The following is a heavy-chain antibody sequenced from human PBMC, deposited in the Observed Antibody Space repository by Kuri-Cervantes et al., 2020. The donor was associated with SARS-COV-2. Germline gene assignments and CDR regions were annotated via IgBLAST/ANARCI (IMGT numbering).Heavy chain of an antibody. Sequence: SETLSLTCTVSGYSISSGYYWGWIRQPPGKGLGWIGKIYYSGTTYYNPSLKSRVTISVGTSKNQFSLRLRSVTAADTAVYYCARVAESNYFGWYYYYMDVWGEGTTVTVSS. CDR1: GYSISSGYY. CDR2: IYYSGTT. V-gene: IGHV4-38-2*02. J-gene: IGHJ6*03. D-gene: IGHD4-11*01. CDR3: ARVAESNYFGWYYYYMDV.